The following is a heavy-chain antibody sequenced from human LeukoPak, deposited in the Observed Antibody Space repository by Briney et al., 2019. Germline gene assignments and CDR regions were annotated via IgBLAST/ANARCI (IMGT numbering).Heavy chain of an antibody. CDR1: RFTFSSYW. CDR3: ARFADWGA. J-gene: IGHJ4*02. V-gene: IGHV3-74*01. CDR2: IDTDGSTT. Sequence: GGSLRLSCVASRFTFSSYWMHWVRHAPGKGLAWVSRIDTDGSTTTYADSVKGRFTISRDNAKNTLYLQMNSLRAEDTAVYYCARFADWGAWGQGTLVTVSS. D-gene: IGHD3-16*01.